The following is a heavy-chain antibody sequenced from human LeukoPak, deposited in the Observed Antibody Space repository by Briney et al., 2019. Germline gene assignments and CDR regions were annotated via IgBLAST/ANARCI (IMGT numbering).Heavy chain of an antibody. Sequence: ASVKVSCKASGYTFTGYYIHWVRQAPAQGLAWMGWINPNSGDTNYAQKLQGRVTITRDTSISTAYMELRRLRSDDRAVYYCARGPPTIVVVITTGDFDSWGQGTLVTVSS. V-gene: IGHV1-2*02. CDR1: GYTFTGYY. CDR3: ARGPPTIVVVITTGDFDS. J-gene: IGHJ4*02. D-gene: IGHD3-22*01. CDR2: INPNSGDT.